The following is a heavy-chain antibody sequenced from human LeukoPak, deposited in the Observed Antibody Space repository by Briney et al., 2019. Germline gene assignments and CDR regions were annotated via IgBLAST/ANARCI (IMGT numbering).Heavy chain of an antibody. CDR3: ARGTKGRFLEWLFSDAFDI. V-gene: IGHV3-9*01. Sequence: PGGSLRLSCAASGFTFDNYAMHWVRQAPGKGLEWVSGISWNSVSIGYADSVKGRFIISRDNAKNSLYLQMNSLRAEDTAVYYCARGTKGRFLEWLFSDAFDIWGQGTMVTVSS. CDR1: GFTFDNYA. D-gene: IGHD3-3*01. CDR2: ISWNSVSI. J-gene: IGHJ3*02.